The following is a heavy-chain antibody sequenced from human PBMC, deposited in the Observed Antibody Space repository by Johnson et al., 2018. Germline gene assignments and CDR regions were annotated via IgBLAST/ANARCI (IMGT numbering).Heavy chain of an antibody. CDR2: IYPGDSDT. J-gene: IGHJ3*02. D-gene: IGHD3-16*01. CDR1: GYSFTSYW. V-gene: IGHV5-51*01. CDR3: ARQTPFGATGEAFDI. Sequence: VQLVQSGAEVKKPGESLKISCKGSGYSFTSYWIGWVRQMPGKGLEWMGIIYPGDSDTRYSPSFHGQVTISADKSISTAYLQWSSLKASDPAMYYCARQTPFGATGEAFDIWGQGTMVTVSS.